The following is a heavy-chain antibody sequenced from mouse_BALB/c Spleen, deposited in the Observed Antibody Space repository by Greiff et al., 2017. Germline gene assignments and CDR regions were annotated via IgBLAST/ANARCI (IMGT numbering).Heavy chain of an antibody. J-gene: IGHJ4*01. CDR3: ASRRLGLRAMDY. CDR1: GFNIKDTY. V-gene: IGHV14-3*02. D-gene: IGHD3-2*01. CDR2: IDPANGNT. Sequence: VQLQQSGAELVKPGASVKLSCTASGFNIKDTYMHWVKQRPEQGLEWIGRIDPANGNTKYDPKFQGKATITADTSSNTAYLQLSSLTSEDTAVYYCASRRLGLRAMDYWGQGTSVTVSS.